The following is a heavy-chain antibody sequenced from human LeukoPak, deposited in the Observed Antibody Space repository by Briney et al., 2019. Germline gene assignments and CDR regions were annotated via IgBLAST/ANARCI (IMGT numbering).Heavy chain of an antibody. D-gene: IGHD2-21*01. J-gene: IGHJ6*03. CDR3: ARDRLIGDYYYYMDV. Sequence: GGSLRLSCAASGFTFSSYEMNWVRQAPGKGLEWVSYISSSGSTIYYADSVKGRFTISRDNDKNSLYLQMNSLRAEDTAVYYCARDRLIGDYYYYMDVWGKGTTVTVSS. V-gene: IGHV3-48*03. CDR1: GFTFSSYE. CDR2: ISSSGSTI.